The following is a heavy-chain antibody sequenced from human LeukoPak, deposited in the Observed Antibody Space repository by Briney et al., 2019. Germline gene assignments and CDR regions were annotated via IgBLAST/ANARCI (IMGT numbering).Heavy chain of an antibody. Sequence: SETLSLTCTVSGASMSDYYWSWIRQPPGKGLEWIGYIYYSGSTNYNPSLKSRVTISVDTSKNQFSLKLSSVTAADTAVYYCARWARDSSSPSPFDIWGQGTMVTVSS. J-gene: IGHJ3*02. D-gene: IGHD3-22*01. V-gene: IGHV4-59*01. CDR2: IYYSGST. CDR1: GASMSDYY. CDR3: ARWARDSSSPSPFDI.